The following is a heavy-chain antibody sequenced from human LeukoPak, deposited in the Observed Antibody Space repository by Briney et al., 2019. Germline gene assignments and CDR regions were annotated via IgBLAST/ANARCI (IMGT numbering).Heavy chain of an antibody. Sequence: GAAVKVSCKASGGTFSSYAISWVRQAPGQGLEWMGGIIPIFGTANYAQKFQGRVTITADESTSTAYMELSSLRSEDTAVYYCARGLEHGNYYYYMDVWGKGTTVTVSS. D-gene: IGHD1/OR15-1a*01. CDR1: GGTFSSYA. CDR3: ARGLEHGNYYYYMDV. V-gene: IGHV1-69*13. J-gene: IGHJ6*03. CDR2: IIPIFGTA.